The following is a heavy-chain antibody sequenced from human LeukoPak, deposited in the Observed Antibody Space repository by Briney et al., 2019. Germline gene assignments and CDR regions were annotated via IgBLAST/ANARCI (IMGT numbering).Heavy chain of an antibody. Sequence: SETLSLTCTVSGGSISSSSYYWGWIRQPPGKGLEWIGSIYYSGSTYYNPSLKSRVTISVDTSKNQFSLKLSSVTAADTAVYYCASVDYYDSSGYYYSFDYWGQGTLVTVSS. J-gene: IGHJ4*02. CDR3: ASVDYYDSSGYYYSFDY. CDR2: IYYSGST. V-gene: IGHV4-39*07. D-gene: IGHD3-22*01. CDR1: GGSISSSSYY.